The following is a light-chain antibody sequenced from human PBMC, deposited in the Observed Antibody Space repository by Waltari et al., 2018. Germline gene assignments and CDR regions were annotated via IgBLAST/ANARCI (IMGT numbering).Light chain of an antibody. CDR2: DVN. Sequence: QSALSQPASVSGSPGQSITTTCTGTSSNVGGSNPVSWYQKHPDKAPKLMLYDVNNRPSGVSNRFSGSKSGNTASLTISSLQAEDEADYYCSSYTSSTIPVFGTGTKVTVL. V-gene: IGLV2-14*03. CDR3: SSYTSSTIPV. CDR1: SSNVGGSNP. J-gene: IGLJ1*01.